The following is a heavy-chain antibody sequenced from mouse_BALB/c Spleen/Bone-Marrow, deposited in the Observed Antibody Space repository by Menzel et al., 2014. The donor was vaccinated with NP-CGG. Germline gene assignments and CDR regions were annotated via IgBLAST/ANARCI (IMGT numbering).Heavy chain of an antibody. V-gene: IGHV5-17*02. J-gene: IGHJ4*01. CDR1: RFTFTSFG. Sequence: EEKLVESGVGLVQPGGSRKLSCAASRFTFTSFGMHWVRHAPEKVLECFAYISNLSSPIHYADTVSGRFTISRDNPENSLFLQMTSLRSEETAIYYCGRKGAMITHYYALDYWGEGTSVTVPS. CDR2: ISNLSSPI. CDR3: GRKGAMITHYYALDY. D-gene: IGHD2-4*01.